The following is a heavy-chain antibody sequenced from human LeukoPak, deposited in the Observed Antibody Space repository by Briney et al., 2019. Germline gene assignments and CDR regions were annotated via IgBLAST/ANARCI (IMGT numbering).Heavy chain of an antibody. D-gene: IGHD7-27*01. V-gene: IGHV3-7*01. CDR3: ARVAHLTGDPYDY. Sequence: PGGFLRLSCATSGFIFSHYWMSWVRQAPGKGLEWVANIKHDGSEEYYVDSVKGRFTVSRDNAKNSSYLQMNSLRAEDTAVYYCARVAHLTGDPYDYWGRGTLVTVSS. CDR1: GFIFSHYW. J-gene: IGHJ4*02. CDR2: IKHDGSEE.